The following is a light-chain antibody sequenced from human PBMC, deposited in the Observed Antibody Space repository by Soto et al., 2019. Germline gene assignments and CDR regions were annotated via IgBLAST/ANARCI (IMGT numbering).Light chain of an antibody. CDR3: ILSIGSGISM. CDR1: SRSVSTSYY. Sequence: QTVVTQEPSFSVAPGVTVILICGWRSRSVSTSYYPSGYQQTPSQVPPTLIYSTNTRSSGFPHRFSGSILGNKATLTITGSQADDESHYYCILSIGSGISMFGERTKVTVL. J-gene: IGLJ3*02. V-gene: IGLV8-61*01. CDR2: STN.